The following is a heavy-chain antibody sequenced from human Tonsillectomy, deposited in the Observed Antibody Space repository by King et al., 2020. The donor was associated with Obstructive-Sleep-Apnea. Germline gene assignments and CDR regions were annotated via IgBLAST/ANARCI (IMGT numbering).Heavy chain of an antibody. CDR2: IYNTGST. D-gene: IGHD2-15*01. J-gene: IGHJ1*01. V-gene: IGHV4-31*03. CDR1: GDSINSGNYF. CDR3: ARGFCSGGSCYSVEYFHP. Sequence: QLQESGPGLVKPSQTLSVICSVSGDSINSGNYFWSWIRQHPGKGLEWIGYIYNTGSTYYIPSLKSRVTMSVDTSKNQFSLKLTSVTAADTAVFCCARGFCSGGSCYSVEYFHPWGQGALVTVSS.